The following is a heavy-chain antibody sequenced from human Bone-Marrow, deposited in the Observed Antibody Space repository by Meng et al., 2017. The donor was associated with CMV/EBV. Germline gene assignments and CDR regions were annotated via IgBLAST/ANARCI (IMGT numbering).Heavy chain of an antibody. CDR1: GYTFTSYY. Sequence: ASVKVSCKASGYTFTSYYMHWVRQAPGQGLEWMGIINPSGGSTSYAQKFQGRVTMTRDTSTSTVYMELSSLRSEDTAVYYCARGGLLGGSSYAKYYFDSWGQGTLVTVSS. D-gene: IGHD5-18*01. CDR2: INPSGGST. V-gene: IGHV1-46*01. J-gene: IGHJ4*02. CDR3: ARGGLLGGSSYAKYYFDS.